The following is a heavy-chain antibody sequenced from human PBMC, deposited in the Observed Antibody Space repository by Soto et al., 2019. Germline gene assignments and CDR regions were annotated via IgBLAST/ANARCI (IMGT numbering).Heavy chain of an antibody. CDR2: IWYDGTNK. CDR3: ARDRDPGQRLTTNYFAY. Sequence: QVHLVESGGGVVQPGRSLRLSCAASGFTFSSYGMHWVRQAPGKGLEWVAVIWYDGTNKYCADSVKGRFTISRDNSKSTLFLQMNSLRAEDTAVYYCARDRDPGQRLTTNYFAYWGQGTLVTVSS. D-gene: IGHD6-19*01. J-gene: IGHJ4*02. CDR1: GFTFSSYG. V-gene: IGHV3-33*01.